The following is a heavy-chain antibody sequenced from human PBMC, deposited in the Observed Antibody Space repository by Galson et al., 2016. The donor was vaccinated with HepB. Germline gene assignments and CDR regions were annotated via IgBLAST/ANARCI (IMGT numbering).Heavy chain of an antibody. D-gene: IGHD1-26*01. CDR3: SKDSSPRVFVGAITKFFYNYGMDV. V-gene: IGHV3-9*01. Sequence: LRLSCSASGFTFDDYAMHWVRQAPGKGLEWVSGISWNSGKIGYAASLRGRFIISRDNAKNSLYLQMNSLSVEDTALYYCSKDSSPRVFVGAITKFFYNYGMDVWGQGATVTVSS. CDR2: ISWNSGKI. J-gene: IGHJ6*01. CDR1: GFTFDDYA.